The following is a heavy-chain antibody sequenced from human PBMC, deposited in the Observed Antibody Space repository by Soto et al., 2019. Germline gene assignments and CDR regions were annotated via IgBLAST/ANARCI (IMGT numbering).Heavy chain of an antibody. CDR2: IYYSGST. V-gene: IGHV4-39*07. Sequence: PSETLSLTCTVSGGSISSNRYYWGWLRQPPGQGLEWIGNIYYSGSTYYNPSLKSRVTISVDTSKNQFSLRLSSVTAADTAVYFCARLDRSDHSFDYWGQGALVTVSS. D-gene: IGHD6-6*01. J-gene: IGHJ4*02. CDR1: GGSISSNRYY. CDR3: ARLDRSDHSFDY.